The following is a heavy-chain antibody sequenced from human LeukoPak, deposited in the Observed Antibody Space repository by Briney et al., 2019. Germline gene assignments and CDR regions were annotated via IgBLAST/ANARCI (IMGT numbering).Heavy chain of an antibody. CDR1: GFTFSNYA. CDR2: ISVSGRST. V-gene: IGHV3-23*01. J-gene: IGHJ4*02. CDR3: AKDMVRGPPLYYFDY. D-gene: IGHD3-10*01. Sequence: GGSLRLSCAASGFTFSNYAMSWVRQAPGKGLEWVSGISVSGRSTYYADSVKGRFTISRDNSKSTLYLQMNSLRAEATAVYYSAKDMVRGPPLYYFDYWGQGTLVTVSS.